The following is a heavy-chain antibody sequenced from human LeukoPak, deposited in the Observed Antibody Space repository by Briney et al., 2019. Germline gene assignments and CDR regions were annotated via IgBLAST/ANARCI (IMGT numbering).Heavy chain of an antibody. CDR1: GFTFSSHT. CDR3: ATAIVVATGVIGFDY. V-gene: IGHV3-48*01. CDR2: ISGSGSSI. D-gene: IGHD2-2*01. J-gene: IGHJ4*02. Sequence: GGSLRLSRAASGFTFSSHTMNWVRQAPGKGLKWISDISGSGSSIYYADSVKGRFTISRDNAKTSLYLQMNSLRAEDTAVYYCATAIVVATGVIGFDYWGQGTLVTVSS.